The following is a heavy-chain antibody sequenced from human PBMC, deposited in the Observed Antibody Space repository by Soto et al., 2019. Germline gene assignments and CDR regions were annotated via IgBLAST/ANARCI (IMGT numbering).Heavy chain of an antibody. J-gene: IGHJ4*02. CDR1: GFTFSSYS. Sequence: EVQLVESGGGLVKPGGSLRLSCAASGFTFSSYSMNWVRQAPGKGLEWVSSISSSSSYIYYADSVKGRFTISRDNAKNSLYLQMNSLRAEDTAVYYCARVRYNWNYVPYWGQGTLVTVSS. CDR2: ISSSSSYI. CDR3: ARVRYNWNYVPY. V-gene: IGHV3-21*01. D-gene: IGHD1-7*01.